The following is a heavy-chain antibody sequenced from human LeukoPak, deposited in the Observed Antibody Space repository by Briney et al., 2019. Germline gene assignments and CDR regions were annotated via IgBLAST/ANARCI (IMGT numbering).Heavy chain of an antibody. Sequence: GGSLRLSCAASGFTFGSYTMHWVRQAPGKGLEWVAAISFDGRNKYYTDSVKGRFTISRDNSKNTLSLQMNSLRAEDTAVYYCERDPTSFHSSGYYLFDYWGQGTLVTVSS. J-gene: IGHJ4*02. CDR2: ISFDGRNK. CDR1: GFTFGSYT. CDR3: ERDPTSFHSSGYYLFDY. D-gene: IGHD6-19*01. V-gene: IGHV3-30*04.